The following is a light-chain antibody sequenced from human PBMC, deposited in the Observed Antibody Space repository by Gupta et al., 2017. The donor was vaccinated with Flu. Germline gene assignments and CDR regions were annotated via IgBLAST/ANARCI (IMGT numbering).Light chain of an antibody. Sequence: DIVMTQSPATLSGSPGERATLPCRASQGVSSNLAWYQQKPGQAPRLLIYGASTRATGIPARFSGSGSGTEFTLTISSLQSEDFAVYYCQQYNNWPPWTFGQGTKVEIK. CDR3: QQYNNWPPWT. V-gene: IGKV3-15*01. CDR1: QGVSSN. J-gene: IGKJ1*01. CDR2: GAS.